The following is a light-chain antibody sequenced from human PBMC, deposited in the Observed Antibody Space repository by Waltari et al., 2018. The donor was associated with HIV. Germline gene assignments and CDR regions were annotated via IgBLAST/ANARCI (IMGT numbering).Light chain of an antibody. CDR2: AAS. CDR3: QSSYSILSLT. V-gene: IGKV1-39*01. Sequence: TQSPSSLSASVGDRVTITCRASQRIDTFLNWYQQKPGKAPKFLIYAASSLQSGVPSRFSGSGSGTDFTLTISSLQPEDFATYYCQSSYSILSLTFGGGTKVEVK. CDR1: QRIDTF. J-gene: IGKJ4*01.